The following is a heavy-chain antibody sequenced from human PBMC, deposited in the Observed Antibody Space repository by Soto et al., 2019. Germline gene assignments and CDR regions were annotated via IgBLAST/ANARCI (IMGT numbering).Heavy chain of an antibody. CDR1: GFTFSSYA. V-gene: IGHV3-23*01. D-gene: IGHD3-3*01. CDR2: ISGSGGRT. J-gene: IGHJ6*02. Sequence: LRLSCAASGFTFSSYAMSWVRQAPGKGLEWVSGISGSGGRTYYADSVKGRFTVSRDNSKHTLYLQMSSLRAEDTAVYYCARADDLWSGYNISYYYGMDVWGQGTTVTVSS. CDR3: ARADDLWSGYNISYYYGMDV.